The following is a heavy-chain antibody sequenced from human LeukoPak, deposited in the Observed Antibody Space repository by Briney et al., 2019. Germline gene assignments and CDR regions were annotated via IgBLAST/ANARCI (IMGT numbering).Heavy chain of an antibody. CDR3: ASPRNYGSGSSDAFDI. V-gene: IGHV5-51*01. CDR1: GYSFTSYW. J-gene: IGHJ3*02. D-gene: IGHD3-10*01. Sequence: GESLKISCKGSGYSFTSYWIGWVRQMAGKGLEWMGIIYPGDSDSRYSPSFEGQVTMSADKSISTAYLQWSSLKASDTAIYYCASPRNYGSGSSDAFDIWGQGTMVTVSS. CDR2: IYPGDSDS.